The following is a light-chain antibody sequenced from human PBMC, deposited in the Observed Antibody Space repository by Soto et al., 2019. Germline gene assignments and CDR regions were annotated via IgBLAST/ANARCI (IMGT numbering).Light chain of an antibody. CDR2: GAF. CDR1: PSVTTY. V-gene: IGKV3-11*01. Sequence: EIVLTQSPATLSLSPGARATLSFRASPSVTTYLAWYQQKPGQAPRLVIYGAFNRATGIPARFSGSGSGTDFTLTISSLEPEDFAVYYCQQRNIWPPVTFGQGTRLET. J-gene: IGKJ5*01. CDR3: QQRNIWPPVT.